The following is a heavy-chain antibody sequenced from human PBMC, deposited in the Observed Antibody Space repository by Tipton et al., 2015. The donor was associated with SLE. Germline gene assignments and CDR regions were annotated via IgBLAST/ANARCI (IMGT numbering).Heavy chain of an antibody. CDR1: GDSIGSSSYF. D-gene: IGHD3-9*01. CDR3: ARGGILTGYYPWFDP. CDR2: VYHSGST. J-gene: IGHJ5*02. V-gene: IGHV4-39*07. Sequence: TLSLTCTVSGDSIGSSSYFWGWIRQSPGKGLEWIGSVYHSGSTRYNPSFQSRVTITVDTSKIQFSLNLKSVTAADTAVYYCARGGILTGYYPWFDPWGQGTLVTVSS.